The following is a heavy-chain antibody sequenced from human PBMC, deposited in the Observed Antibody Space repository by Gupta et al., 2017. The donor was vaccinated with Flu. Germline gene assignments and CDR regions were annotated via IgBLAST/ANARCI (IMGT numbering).Heavy chain of an antibody. Sequence: WVRQARGKGMEWVSVISGSGGMTYYADSVKGRFTISRDNSKNTLYLQMNSLSAEDTAVYYCAKRGRYYEFDYWGQGTLVTVSS. CDR3: AKRGRYYEFDY. V-gene: IGHV3-23*01. D-gene: IGHD1-26*01. CDR2: ISGSGGMT. J-gene: IGHJ4*02.